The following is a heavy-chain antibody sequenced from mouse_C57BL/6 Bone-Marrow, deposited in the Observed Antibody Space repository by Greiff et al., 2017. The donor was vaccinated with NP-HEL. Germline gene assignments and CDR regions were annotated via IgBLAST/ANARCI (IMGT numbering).Heavy chain of an antibody. D-gene: IGHD1-1*01. CDR2: ISDGGSYT. V-gene: IGHV5-4*01. CDR3: AREGGLLGDY. CDR1: GFTFSSYA. J-gene: IGHJ2*01. Sequence: EVKLVESGGGLVKPGGSLKLSCAASGFTFSSYAMSWVRQTPEKRLEWVATISDGGSYTYYPDNVKGRFTISRDNAKNNLYLQMSHLKSEDTAMYYCAREGGLLGDYWGQGTTLTVSS.